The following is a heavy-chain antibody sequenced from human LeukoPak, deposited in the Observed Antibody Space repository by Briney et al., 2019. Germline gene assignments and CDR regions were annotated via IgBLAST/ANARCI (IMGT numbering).Heavy chain of an antibody. CDR3: TRGVVAATAKYYFDY. CDR1: GFTVSSNY. J-gene: IGHJ4*02. CDR2: IYSGGST. V-gene: IGHV3-53*01. D-gene: IGHD6-19*01. Sequence: PGGSLRLSCAASGFTVSSNYMSWVRQAAGKGLEWVSVIYSGGSTYYADSVRGRFSISRDNSKNTLYLQMDSLRAEDTAVYYCTRGVVAATAKYYFDYWGQGSLVTVSS.